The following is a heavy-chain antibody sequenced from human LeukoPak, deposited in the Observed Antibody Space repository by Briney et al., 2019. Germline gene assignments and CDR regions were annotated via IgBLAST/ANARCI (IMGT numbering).Heavy chain of an antibody. J-gene: IGHJ4*02. Sequence: PSETLSLTCTVSGGSISSSNYYWGWIRQPPGKGLEWIGSIYHSGSTYYNPSLKSRVTISADTSKNQFSLKLSSVTAADTAVYYCARQRGYYDSSVYYPDYWGQGTLVTVSS. CDR3: ARQRGYYDSSVYYPDY. CDR2: IYHSGST. CDR1: GGSISSSNYY. D-gene: IGHD3-22*01. V-gene: IGHV4-39*01.